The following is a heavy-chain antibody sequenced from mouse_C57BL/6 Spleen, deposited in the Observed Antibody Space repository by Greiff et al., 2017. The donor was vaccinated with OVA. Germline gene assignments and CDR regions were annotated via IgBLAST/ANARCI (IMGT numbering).Heavy chain of an antibody. D-gene: IGHD1-1*01. V-gene: IGHV5-16*01. Sequence: EVKLVESEGGLVQPGRSMKLSCTASGFTFSDYYMAWVRQVPEKGLEWVANINYDGSSTYYLDSLTSRFIISRDNAKNILYLRMSSLKSEDTATYYGARGTTVVADYAMDDWGQGTSVTVSS. J-gene: IGHJ4*01. CDR1: GFTFSDYY. CDR3: ARGTTVVADYAMDD. CDR2: INYDGSST.